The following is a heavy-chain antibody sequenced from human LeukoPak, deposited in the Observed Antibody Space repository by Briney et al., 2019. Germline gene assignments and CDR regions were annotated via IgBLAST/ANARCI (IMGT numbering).Heavy chain of an antibody. D-gene: IGHD6-19*01. J-gene: IGHJ4*02. CDR3: ARDPAVALYFDY. Sequence: PSETLSLTCTVSGGSISSYYWSWIRQPAGKGLEWIGRIYTSVSTNYNPSLKSRVTMSVDTSKNQFSLRLSSVTAADTAVYYCARDPAVALYFDYWGQGTLVTVSS. CDR1: GGSISSYY. CDR2: IYTSVST. V-gene: IGHV4-4*07.